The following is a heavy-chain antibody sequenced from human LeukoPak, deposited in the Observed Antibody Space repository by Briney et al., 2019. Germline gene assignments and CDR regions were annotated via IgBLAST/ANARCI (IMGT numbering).Heavy chain of an antibody. CDR2: IHHSGST. V-gene: IGHV4-34*01. CDR3: TRQSGTVTPIDY. J-gene: IGHJ4*02. D-gene: IGHD4-17*01. CDR1: SGSLSGYS. Sequence: SETLSLTYAVSSGSLSGYSWGWIRQAPGKGLDWIGEIHHSGSTTYNSSLKNRVTISLDKPKSQFSLILTSVTAADTAVYYCTRQSGTVTPIDYWGQGILVTVSS.